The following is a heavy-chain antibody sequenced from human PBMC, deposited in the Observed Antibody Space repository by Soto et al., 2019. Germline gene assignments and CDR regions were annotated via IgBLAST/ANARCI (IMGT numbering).Heavy chain of an antibody. CDR1: GFTFSSYA. Sequence: PGGSLRLSCAASGFTFSSYAMSWVRQAPGKGLEWVSAISGSGGSTYYADSVKGRFTISRDNSKNTLYLQMNSLRAEDTAVYYCAKEHGSGSPYTGETILDFDYWGQGTLVTVSS. D-gene: IGHD3-10*01. CDR2: ISGSGGST. CDR3: AKEHGSGSPYTGETILDFDY. V-gene: IGHV3-23*01. J-gene: IGHJ4*02.